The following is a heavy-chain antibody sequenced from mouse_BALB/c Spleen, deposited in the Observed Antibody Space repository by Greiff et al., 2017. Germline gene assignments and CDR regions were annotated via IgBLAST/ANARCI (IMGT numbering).Heavy chain of an antibody. CDR3: ARSLHYDYEAWFAY. V-gene: IGHV2-6-4*01. D-gene: IGHD2-4*01. J-gene: IGHJ3*01. Sequence: VKLVESGPGLVAPSQSLSITCTVSGFSLSRYSVHWVRQPPGKGLEWLGMIWGGGSTDYNSALKSRLSISKDNSKSQVFLKMNSLQTDDTAMYYCARSLHYDYEAWFAYWGQGTLVTVSA. CDR2: IWGGGST. CDR1: GFSLSRYS.